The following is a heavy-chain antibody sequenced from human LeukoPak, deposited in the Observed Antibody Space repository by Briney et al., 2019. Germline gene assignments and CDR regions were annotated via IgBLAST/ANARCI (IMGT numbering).Heavy chain of an antibody. CDR2: IIPIFGTA. D-gene: IGHD4-11*01. CDR1: GYTFTSYG. J-gene: IGHJ6*02. V-gene: IGHV1-69*13. CDR3: ARAHDYSNYRYYYYGMDV. Sequence: GASVKVSCKASGYTFTSYGISWVRQAPGQGLEWMGGIIPIFGTANYAQKFQGRVTITADESTSTAYMELSSLRSEDTAVYYCARAHDYSNYRYYYYGMDVWGQGTTVTVSS.